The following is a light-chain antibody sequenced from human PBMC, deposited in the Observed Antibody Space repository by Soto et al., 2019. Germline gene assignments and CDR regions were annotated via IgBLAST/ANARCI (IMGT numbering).Light chain of an antibody. CDR1: HSVSSY. J-gene: IGKJ4*01. V-gene: IGKV3-15*01. CDR2: DTS. Sequence: EIVLTQSPVTLSLSPGERATLSCRASHSVSSYLAWYQQKPGQTPRLLIYDTSTRATGVPTRFSGSRSGAEFTLTINSLQSEDFAVYYCQPYNNWQLTFGGGTKVDIK. CDR3: QPYNNWQLT.